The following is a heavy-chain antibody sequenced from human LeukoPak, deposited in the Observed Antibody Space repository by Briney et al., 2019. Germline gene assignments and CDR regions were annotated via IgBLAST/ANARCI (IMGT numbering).Heavy chain of an antibody. CDR1: GRPISTYY. D-gene: IGHD5-12*01. CDR2: VFNTGST. J-gene: IGHJ4*02. V-gene: IGHV4-59*01. Sequence: AETLSLLCTVSGRPISTYYWRWLRQPPGKGRVGLGNVFNTGSTNYNPSLERRVTMSVDTSKHHLSLRLSSETAADTPVYYCARAVGDSGYGRYFDYWGQGTLVTVSS. CDR3: ARAVGDSGYGRYFDY.